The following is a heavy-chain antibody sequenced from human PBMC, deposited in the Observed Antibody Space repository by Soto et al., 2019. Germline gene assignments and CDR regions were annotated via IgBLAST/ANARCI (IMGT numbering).Heavy chain of an antibody. V-gene: IGHV4-59*01. D-gene: IGHD6-19*01. Sequence: QVQLQESGPGLVKPSETLSLTCTVSGGSITSDYWSWIRQSPGKGLEWIAFIFYTGITNYNPSLRSRVTMTVDMSKNQCALLLNSVTAADTAVYYRARHGWLVPMMGSYWFDPWGQGTLVTVSS. CDR3: ARHGWLVPMMGSYWFDP. CDR2: IFYTGIT. CDR1: GGSITSDY. J-gene: IGHJ5*02.